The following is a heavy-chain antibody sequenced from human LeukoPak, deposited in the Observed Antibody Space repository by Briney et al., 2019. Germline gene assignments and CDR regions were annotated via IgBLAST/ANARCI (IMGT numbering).Heavy chain of an antibody. Sequence: WASVKVSCKASGYTFTSYAMLWVRQAPGQRLEWMGWINAGNGNTKYSQKFQGRVTITRDTSASTAYMELSSLRSEDTAVYYCARRSYDFWSGYPIGWFDPWGQGTLVTVSS. CDR1: GYTFTSYA. V-gene: IGHV1-3*01. CDR3: ARRSYDFWSGYPIGWFDP. J-gene: IGHJ5*02. D-gene: IGHD3-3*01. CDR2: INAGNGNT.